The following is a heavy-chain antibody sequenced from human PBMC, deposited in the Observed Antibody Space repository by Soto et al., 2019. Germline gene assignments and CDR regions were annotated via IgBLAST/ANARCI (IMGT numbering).Heavy chain of an antibody. CDR1: GFTFSSYG. J-gene: IGHJ6*02. D-gene: IGHD3-10*01. Sequence: GGSLRLSCAASGFTFSSYGMHWVRQAPGKGLEWVAVISYDGSSKYYADSVKGRFTISRDNSKNTLYLQMNSLRAEDTAVYYCAKDPMVRGVISFRYYYYGMDVWGQGTTVTVSS. V-gene: IGHV3-30*18. CDR3: AKDPMVRGVISFRYYYYGMDV. CDR2: ISYDGSSK.